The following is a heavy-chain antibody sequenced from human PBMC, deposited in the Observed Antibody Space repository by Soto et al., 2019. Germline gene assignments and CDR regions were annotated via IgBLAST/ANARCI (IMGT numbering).Heavy chain of an antibody. Sequence: QVQLQESGPGLVKPSQTLSLTCTVSGGSISSGGYYWSWIRQHPGKGLAWIGYIYYSGSTYYNPSLKSRVTISVDTSKTQFSRKLSSVPAADTAVYYCARVNSSSWYVDYYGMDVWGQGTTVTVSS. CDR1: GGSISSGGYY. CDR2: IYYSGST. D-gene: IGHD6-13*01. CDR3: ARVNSSSWYVDYYGMDV. J-gene: IGHJ6*02. V-gene: IGHV4-31*03.